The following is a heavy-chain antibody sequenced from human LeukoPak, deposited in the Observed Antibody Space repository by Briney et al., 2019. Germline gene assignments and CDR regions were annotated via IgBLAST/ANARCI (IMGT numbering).Heavy chain of an antibody. CDR2: ISGSGGST. Sequence: GGTLRLSCAASGFTFSSYGMSWARQAPGKGLEWVSAISGSGGSTYYADSVKGRFTISRDNSKNTLYLQMNSLRAEDTAVYYCAKTYCGGDCYSHYYYYMDVWGKGTTVTISS. J-gene: IGHJ6*03. CDR3: AKTYCGGDCYSHYYYYMDV. V-gene: IGHV3-23*01. D-gene: IGHD2-21*02. CDR1: GFTFSSYG.